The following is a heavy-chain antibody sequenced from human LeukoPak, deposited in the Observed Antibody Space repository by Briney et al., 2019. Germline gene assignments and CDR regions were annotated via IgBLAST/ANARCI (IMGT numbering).Heavy chain of an antibody. CDR1: GFTFSSYA. D-gene: IGHD6-19*01. CDR3: AKYPPPWLVNDRLDY. CDR2: SSGSGGST. J-gene: IGHJ4*02. V-gene: IGHV3-23*01. Sequence: GGSLRLSCAASGFTFSSYAMSWVRQAPGKGLEWVSASSGSGGSTYYADSVKGRFTISRDNSKNTLYLQMNSLRAEDTAVYYCAKYPPPWLVNDRLDYWGQGTLFTVSS.